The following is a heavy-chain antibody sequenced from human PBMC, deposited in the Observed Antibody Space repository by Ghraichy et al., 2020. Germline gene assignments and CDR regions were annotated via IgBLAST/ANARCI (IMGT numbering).Heavy chain of an antibody. V-gene: IGHV3-30*18. Sequence: GGSLRLSCAASGFTFSSYAMHWVRQAPGKGLEWVAVISYDGSKKYYADSVKGRFTISRDSSKNTLYLQMNSLRPEDTAVYYCAKRKSEWELDYWGQGTLVTVSS. J-gene: IGHJ4*02. D-gene: IGHD1-26*01. CDR2: ISYDGSKK. CDR3: AKRKSEWELDY. CDR1: GFTFSSYA.